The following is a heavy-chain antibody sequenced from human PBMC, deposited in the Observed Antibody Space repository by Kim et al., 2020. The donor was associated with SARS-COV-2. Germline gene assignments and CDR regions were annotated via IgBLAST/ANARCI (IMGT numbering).Heavy chain of an antibody. Sequence: SPTLSLTCTVSGVPITNSRYFWGWTRQPPGKGLEWIGTVFHSGTTYYNPSLKSRVTLSVDTSSNQFSLMVLSVTAADTAVYYCARLTPPMFFFDWFFFDIWGLGTMVTVSS. CDR1: GVPITNSRYF. CDR2: VFHSGTT. V-gene: IGHV4-39*01. CDR3: ARLTPPMFFFDWFFFDI. J-gene: IGHJ3*02. D-gene: IGHD3-9*01.